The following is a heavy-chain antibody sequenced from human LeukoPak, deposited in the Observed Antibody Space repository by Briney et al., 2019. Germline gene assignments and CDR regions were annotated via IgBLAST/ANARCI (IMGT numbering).Heavy chain of an antibody. CDR3: ARVAVGANYYYYMDV. J-gene: IGHJ6*03. D-gene: IGHD1-26*01. Sequence: SETLSLTCTVSGGSISSYYWSWLRQPPGKGLEWIGYIYYSGSTNYNPSLTSRVTISVDTSKNQFSLKLSSVTAADTAVYYCARVAVGANYYYYMDVWGKGTTVTISS. CDR2: IYYSGST. CDR1: GGSISSYY. V-gene: IGHV4-59*08.